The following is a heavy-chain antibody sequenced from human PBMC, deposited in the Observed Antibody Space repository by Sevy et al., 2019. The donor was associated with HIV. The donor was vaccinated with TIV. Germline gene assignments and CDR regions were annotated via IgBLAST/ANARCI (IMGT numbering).Heavy chain of an antibody. V-gene: IGHV3-23*05. CDR3: ARXGCTKXHDY. Sequence: GGSLRLSCAASGFXFSXXSMXXXRQPXXXXLEGXXXLXXXXXXINXADSVKDRFTISRDNSKSSVYLQMNNLRPEDTAVXYCARXGCTKXHDYWGQGTLVTVSS. CDR1: GFXFSXXS. D-gene: IGHD2-8*01. CDR2: LXXXXXXI. J-gene: IGHJ4*02.